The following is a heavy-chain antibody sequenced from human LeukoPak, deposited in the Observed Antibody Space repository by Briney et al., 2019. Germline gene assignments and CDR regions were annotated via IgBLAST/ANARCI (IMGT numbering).Heavy chain of an antibody. V-gene: IGHV3-20*04. CDR2: ITWNGGST. J-gene: IGHJ4*02. CDR1: GFIFDDYD. Sequence: GGSLRLSCIASGFIFDDYDMSWIRQAPGKGLEWVSGITWNGGSTAYAHSVKGRFTIFRDNSKNTLYLQMNSLRAEDTAVYYCAKGLSRPDYWGQGTLVTVSS. CDR3: AKGLSRPDY.